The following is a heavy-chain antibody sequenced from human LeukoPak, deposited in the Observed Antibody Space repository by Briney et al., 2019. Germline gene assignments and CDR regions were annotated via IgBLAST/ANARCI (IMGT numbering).Heavy chain of an antibody. V-gene: IGHV4-39*01. CDR3: ATFTVTTGKYYFDY. Sequence: NPSETLSLTCTVSGGSISSSSYYWGWIRQPPGKGLGWIGSIYYSGSTYYNPSLKSRVTISVDTSKNQFSLKLSSVTAADTAVYYCATFTVTTGKYYFDYWGQGTLVTVSS. CDR2: IYYSGST. D-gene: IGHD4-11*01. J-gene: IGHJ4*01. CDR1: GGSISSSSYY.